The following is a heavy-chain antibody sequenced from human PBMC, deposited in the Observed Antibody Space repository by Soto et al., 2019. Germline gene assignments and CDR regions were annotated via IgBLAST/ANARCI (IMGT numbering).Heavy chain of an antibody. CDR1: VGSVTSYY. J-gene: IGHJ6*02. V-gene: IGHV4-59*02. CDR2: IYYSGST. CDR3: ARDSTILTRAMDV. D-gene: IGHD3-3*01. Sequence: SSETLSLTCTVSVGSVTSYYWSCIRQPPGKALEWIGTIYYSGSTNYNPSLKSRVSLSVDTSEKQLSLNLRSVTAADTAVYYCARDSTILTRAMDVWGPGTTVTVSS.